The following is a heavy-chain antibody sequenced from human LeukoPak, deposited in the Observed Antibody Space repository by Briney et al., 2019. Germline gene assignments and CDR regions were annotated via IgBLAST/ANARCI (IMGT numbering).Heavy chain of an antibody. CDR1: GFTFSSYG. J-gene: IGHJ4*02. CDR2: ISYDGSNK. CDR3: ARGLGGYTSSQAY. D-gene: IGHD6-13*01. V-gene: IGHV3-30*03. Sequence: GGSLRLSCAASGFTFSSYGMHWVRQAPGKGLEWVAVISYDGSNKYYADSVKGRFTISRDNSKNTLYLQMNSLRAEDTAVYYCARGLGGYTSSQAYWGQGTLVTVSS.